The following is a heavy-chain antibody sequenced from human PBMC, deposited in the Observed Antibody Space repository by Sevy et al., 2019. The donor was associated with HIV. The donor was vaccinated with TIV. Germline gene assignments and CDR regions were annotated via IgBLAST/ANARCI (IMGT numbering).Heavy chain of an antibody. CDR2: IHYSGAT. CDR3: AGHLPGRGYDGSGPYYAIDY. V-gene: IGHV4-39*01. J-gene: IGHJ4*02. D-gene: IGHD3-10*01. Sequence: SETLSLTCTVSDSSINDGFSYWGWIRQSPGKGLEWIGTIHYSGATDYNPSLESRVTISADASNKHFSLMVTSVPAADAAVYYCAGHLPGRGYDGSGPYYAIDYWGQGALVTVSS. CDR1: DSSINDGFSY.